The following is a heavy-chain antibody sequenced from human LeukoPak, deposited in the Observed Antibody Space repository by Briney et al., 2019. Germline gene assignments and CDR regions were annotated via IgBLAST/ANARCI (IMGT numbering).Heavy chain of an antibody. CDR3: ARDMTTTPGAYDY. CDR2: TSHAGST. J-gene: IGHJ4*02. V-gene: IGHV4-34*01. Sequence: PSETLSLTCAVSGGSFTGYYWSWIRQSPGKGLEWIGETSHAGSTTYNPSLKSRVIISLDTSKNHVSLSLSSLTAADTAVYYCARDMTTTPGAYDYWGQGALVTVSS. CDR1: GGSFTGYY. D-gene: IGHD4-11*01.